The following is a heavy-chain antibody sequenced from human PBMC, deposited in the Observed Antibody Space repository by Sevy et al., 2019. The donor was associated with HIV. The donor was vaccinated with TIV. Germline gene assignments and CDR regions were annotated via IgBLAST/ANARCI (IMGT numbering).Heavy chain of an antibody. Sequence: SETLSLTCTVSGGSINSNNYYWTWIRQHPGKGLEWIGYIYYSGNTYYNPSLKSRLTISIDKSKNQFSLRLSSVTAADTAVYYCVRDHGYSNGWFPYYYYHGMDVWGQGTTVTVSS. J-gene: IGHJ6*02. D-gene: IGHD6-19*01. CDR2: IYYSGNT. CDR3: VRDHGYSNGWFPYYYYHGMDV. CDR1: GGSINSNNYY. V-gene: IGHV4-31*03.